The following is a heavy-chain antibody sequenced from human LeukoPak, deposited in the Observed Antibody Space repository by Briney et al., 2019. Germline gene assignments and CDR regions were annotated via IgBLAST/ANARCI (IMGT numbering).Heavy chain of an antibody. J-gene: IGHJ3*02. CDR2: IIPIFGTA. CDR1: GGTFSSYA. D-gene: IGHD4-23*01. V-gene: IGHV1-69*13. CDR3: ARQGARAVVTKPRAFDI. Sequence: GASVKVSCKASGGTFSSYAISWARQAPGQGLEWMGGIIPIFGTANYAQKFQGRVTITADESTSTAYMELSSLRSEDTAVYYCARQGARAVVTKPRAFDIWGQGTMVTVSS.